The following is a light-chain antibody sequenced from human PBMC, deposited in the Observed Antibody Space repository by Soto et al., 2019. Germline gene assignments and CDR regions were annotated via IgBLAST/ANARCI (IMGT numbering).Light chain of an antibody. V-gene: IGKV3D-15*01. J-gene: IGKJ1*01. CDR2: GAS. CDR3: QQYNTWRSIT. Sequence: EIVLTQSPATLSLSPGERATLSCRASQSIGLAIAWYQHKPGQAPRLLIYGASSRATGIPDRFSGSGSGTDFTLTISSLQSEDFAVYYCQQYNTWRSITFGQGTKVDIK. CDR1: QSIGLA.